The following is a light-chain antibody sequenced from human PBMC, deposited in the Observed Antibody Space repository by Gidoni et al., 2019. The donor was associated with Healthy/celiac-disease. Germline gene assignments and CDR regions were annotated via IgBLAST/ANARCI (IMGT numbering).Light chain of an antibody. J-gene: IGKJ4*01. Sequence: DIQMTQSPSSLSASVGDRVTITCRASQSISSYLNWYQQKPGKAPKLLIYAASSLQSGVPSRCSGSGSGTDFTLTISSLQPEDFATYYCQQSYSPSTTFGGGTKVEIK. V-gene: IGKV1-39*01. CDR3: QQSYSPSTT. CDR2: AAS. CDR1: QSISSY.